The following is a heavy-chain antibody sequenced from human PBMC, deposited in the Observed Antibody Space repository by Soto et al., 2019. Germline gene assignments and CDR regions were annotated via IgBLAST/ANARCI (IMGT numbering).Heavy chain of an antibody. V-gene: IGHV1-2*04. Sequence: ASVKVSCKASGYTFTGYYMHWVRQAPGQGLEWMGWINPNSGGTNYAQKFQGWVTMTRDTSISTAYMELSRLRSDDTAVYYCARGGYCSGGSCYFLYDYWGQGTLVTVSS. CDR2: INPNSGGT. D-gene: IGHD2-15*01. J-gene: IGHJ4*02. CDR1: GYTFTGYY. CDR3: ARGGYCSGGSCYFLYDY.